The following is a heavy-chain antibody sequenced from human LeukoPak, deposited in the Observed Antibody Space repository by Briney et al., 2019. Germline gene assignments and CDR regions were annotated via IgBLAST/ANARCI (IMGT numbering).Heavy chain of an antibody. V-gene: IGHV3-64D*09. CDR1: GFTFSSYA. CDR2: ISGSGDIT. D-gene: IGHD6-19*01. J-gene: IGHJ4*02. Sequence: GGSLRLSCSASGFTFSSYAMHWVRQAPGKGLEYVSAISGSGDITYYADSVKGRFTISRDNSKNALYLQMSSLTPEDAAVYYCVRDGMAVAGTAPLDYWGQGILVTVSS. CDR3: VRDGMAVAGTAPLDY.